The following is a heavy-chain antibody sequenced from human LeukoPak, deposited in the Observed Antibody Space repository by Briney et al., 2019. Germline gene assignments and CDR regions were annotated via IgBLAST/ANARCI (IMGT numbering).Heavy chain of an antibody. D-gene: IGHD3-10*01. CDR1: GFTFSSYA. CDR3: AKAKYYYGSGTFDY. CDR2: ISGSGGSA. J-gene: IGHJ4*02. Sequence: GGSLRLSCAASGFTFSSYAMSWVRQAPGKGLEWVSAISGSGGSAYYADSVKGRFTISRDNSKNTLYLQVNSLRAEDTAVYYCAKAKYYYGSGTFDYWGQGTLVTVSS. V-gene: IGHV3-23*01.